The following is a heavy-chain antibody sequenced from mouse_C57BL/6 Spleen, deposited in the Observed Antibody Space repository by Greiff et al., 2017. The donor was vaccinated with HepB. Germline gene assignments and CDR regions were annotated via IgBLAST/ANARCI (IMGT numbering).Heavy chain of an antibody. CDR3: ARGVYYDGSSQVPFDY. V-gene: IGHV5-4*01. J-gene: IGHJ2*01. CDR2: ISDGGSYT. Sequence: EVQRVESGGGLVKPGGSLKLSCAASGFTFSSYAMSWVRQTPEKRLEWVATISDGGSYTYYPDNVKGRFTISRDNAKNTLYLQMSHLKSEDTAMYYCARGVYYDGSSQVPFDYWGQGTTLTVSS. CDR1: GFTFSSYA. D-gene: IGHD1-1*01.